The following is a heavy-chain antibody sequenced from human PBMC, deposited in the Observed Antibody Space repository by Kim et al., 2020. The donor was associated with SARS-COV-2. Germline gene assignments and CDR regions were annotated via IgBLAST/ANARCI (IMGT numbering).Heavy chain of an antibody. D-gene: IGHD2-15*01. CDR3: ARDPCTGGNCYLNWFDP. CDR2: INAGNGNT. Sequence: ASVKVSCEASGYTFTSYSMHWVRQAPGQRLEWMGWINAGNGNTKYSQKFQGRVTLTRDTSASTAYMELSSLRSEDTALYYCARDPCTGGNCYLNWFDPWGQGTLVTVSS. J-gene: IGHJ5*02. CDR1: GYTFTSYS. V-gene: IGHV1-3*01.